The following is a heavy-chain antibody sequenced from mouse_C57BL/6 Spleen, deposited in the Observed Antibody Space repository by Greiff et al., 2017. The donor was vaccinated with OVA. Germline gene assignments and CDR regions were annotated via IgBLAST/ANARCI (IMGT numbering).Heavy chain of an antibody. Sequence: EVQLVESEGGLVQPGSSMKLSRTASGFTFSDYYMAWVRQVPEKGLEWVANINYDGSSTYYLDSLKSRFIISRDNAKNILYLQMSSLKSEDTATYYCARVDFSWFAYWGQGTLVTVSA. J-gene: IGHJ3*01. V-gene: IGHV5-16*01. CDR3: ARVDFSWFAY. D-gene: IGHD2-4*01. CDR1: GFTFSDYY. CDR2: INYDGSST.